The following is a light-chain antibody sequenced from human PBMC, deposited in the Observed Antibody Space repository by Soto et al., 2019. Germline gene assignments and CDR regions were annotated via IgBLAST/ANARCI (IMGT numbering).Light chain of an antibody. V-gene: IGLV2-14*01. CDR2: DAS. Sequence: QSVLTQPASVSGSPGQSITVSCTGTSSDVGGYNYVSWYQQHPGKVPQLMIYDASNRPSGVSNRFSGSKSGNTASLTISGLQAEDEAAYYCSSYTSSNTYVFGTGTKVTVL. J-gene: IGLJ1*01. CDR1: SSDVGGYNY. CDR3: SSYTSSNTYV.